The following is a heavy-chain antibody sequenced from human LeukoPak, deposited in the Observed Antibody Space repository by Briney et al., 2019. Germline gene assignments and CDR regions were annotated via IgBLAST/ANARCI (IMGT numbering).Heavy chain of an antibody. CDR2: IKQDGSQK. Sequence: GGSLRLSCAASGFTFSSYWMSWVRQAPGKGLEWVANIKQDGSQKYYADSVKGRFTISRDNSKNTLYLQMNSLRAEDTAVYYCAKDGGYYDSSGFGDFDYWGQGTLVTVSS. J-gene: IGHJ4*02. D-gene: IGHD3-22*01. V-gene: IGHV3-7*03. CDR3: AKDGGYYDSSGFGDFDY. CDR1: GFTFSSYW.